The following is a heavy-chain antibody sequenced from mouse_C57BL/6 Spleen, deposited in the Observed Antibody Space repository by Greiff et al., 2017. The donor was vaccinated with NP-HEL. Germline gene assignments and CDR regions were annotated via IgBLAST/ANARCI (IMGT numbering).Heavy chain of an antibody. CDR1: GYTFTSYW. V-gene: IGHV1-64*01. J-gene: IGHJ2*01. CDR3: ARGLDGLLFDY. D-gene: IGHD1-2*01. Sequence: QVQLKQPGAELVKPGASVKLSCKASGYTFTSYWMHWVKQRPGQGLEWIGMIHPNSGSTNYNAKFKSKATLTVDNSSSTAYMQLSSLTSEDSAVYYCARGLDGLLFDYWGQGTTLTVSS. CDR2: IHPNSGST.